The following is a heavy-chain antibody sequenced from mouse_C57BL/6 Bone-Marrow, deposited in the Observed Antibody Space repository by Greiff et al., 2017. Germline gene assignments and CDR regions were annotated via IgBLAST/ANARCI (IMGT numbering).Heavy chain of an antibody. CDR3: ARHMRDSSGYDSDY. CDR2: ISSGGSYT. V-gene: IGHV5-6*01. CDR1: GFTFSSYG. D-gene: IGHD3-2*02. J-gene: IGHJ2*01. Sequence: EVKLVESGGDLVKPGGSLKLSCAASGFTFSSYGMSWVRQTPDKRLEWVATISSGGSYTYYPDSVKGRFTISRDNAKNTLYLQMSSLKSEDTAMYYCARHMRDSSGYDSDYWGQGTTLTVSS.